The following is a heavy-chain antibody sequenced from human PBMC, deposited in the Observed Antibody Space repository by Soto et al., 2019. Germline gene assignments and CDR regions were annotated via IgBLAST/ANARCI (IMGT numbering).Heavy chain of an antibody. CDR3: ARDVEGAAAGTWIPWDGGMDV. Sequence: QVQLVESGGGVVQPGRSLRLSCAASGFTFSSYGMHWVRQAPGKGLEWVAVIWYDGSNKYYADSVKGRFTISRDNSKNTLYLQMNSLRAEDTAVYYCARDVEGAAAGTWIPWDGGMDVWGQGTTVTVSS. CDR2: IWYDGSNK. J-gene: IGHJ6*02. D-gene: IGHD6-13*01. V-gene: IGHV3-33*01. CDR1: GFTFSSYG.